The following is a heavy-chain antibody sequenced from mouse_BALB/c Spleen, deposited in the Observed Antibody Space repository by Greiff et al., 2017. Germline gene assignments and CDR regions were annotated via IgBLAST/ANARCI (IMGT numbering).Heavy chain of an antibody. V-gene: IGHV14-3*02. D-gene: IGHD2-1*01. CDR1: GFNIKDTY. CDR2: IDPANGNT. CDR3: APYGNLGY. Sequence: DVQLQESGAELVKPGASVKLSCTASGFNIKDTYMHWVKQRPEQGLEWIGRIDPANGNTKYDPKFQGKATITADTSSNTAYLQLSSLTSEDTAVYYCAPYGNLGYWGQGTTLTVSS. J-gene: IGHJ2*01.